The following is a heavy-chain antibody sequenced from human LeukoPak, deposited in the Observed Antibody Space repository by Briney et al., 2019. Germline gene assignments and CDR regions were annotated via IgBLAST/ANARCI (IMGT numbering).Heavy chain of an antibody. CDR2: IYYSGNT. CDR3: AREWSSGWAEFDY. CDR1: GDSISSYY. V-gene: IGHV4-59*01. D-gene: IGHD6-25*01. J-gene: IGHJ4*02. Sequence: SETLSLTCTASGDSISSYYWNWIRQPPGKGLEWIGYIYYSGNTNYSPSLKGRVTISVDTSKNQFSLDLTSVTAADTAVYYCAREWSSGWAEFDYWGQGTLVTVSS.